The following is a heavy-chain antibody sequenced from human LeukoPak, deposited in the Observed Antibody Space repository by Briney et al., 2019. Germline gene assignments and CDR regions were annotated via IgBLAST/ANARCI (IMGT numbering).Heavy chain of an antibody. V-gene: IGHV4-4*02. CDR1: GGSISSLNW. J-gene: IGHJ5*02. CDR3: ARIPPYYYGSGNSMAGFDP. Sequence: PSGTLSLTCAVSGGSISSLNWWSWVRQPPGAGVEWIGEIYHRWSTNYNPSLKSRDTISVHESKNQFYLKLSSVTGADRAVYYCARIPPYYYGSGNSMAGFDPWGQGTLVTASS. CDR2: IYHRWST. D-gene: IGHD3-10*01.